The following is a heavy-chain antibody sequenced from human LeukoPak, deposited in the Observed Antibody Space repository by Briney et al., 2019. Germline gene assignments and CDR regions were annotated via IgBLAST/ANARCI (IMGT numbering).Heavy chain of an antibody. D-gene: IGHD3-3*01. J-gene: IGHJ6*02. CDR2: INPSGGST. V-gene: IGHV1-46*01. CDR1: GYTFTSYY. Sequence: ASVKVSCKASGYTFTSYYMHWVRQAPGQGLEWMGIINPSGGSTSYAQKFQGRVTMTRDTSTSTVYMELSSLRSEDTAVYYCARDHYDIWSGYYIRYYYYGMDVWGQGTTVTVSS. CDR3: ARDHYDIWSGYYIRYYYYGMDV.